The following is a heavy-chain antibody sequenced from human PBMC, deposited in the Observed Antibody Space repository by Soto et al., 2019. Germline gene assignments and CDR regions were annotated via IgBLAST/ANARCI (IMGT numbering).Heavy chain of an antibody. D-gene: IGHD6-19*01. CDR3: ARAVAVAGRGPNWSDP. V-gene: IGHV1-3*01. Sequence: GASVKVSCKASGYTFTSYAMHWVRQAPGQRLEWMGWINAGNGNTKYSQKFQGRVTITRDTSASTAYMELSSLRSEDTAVYYCARAVAVAGRGPNWSDPWGQGTLVTVSS. CDR2: INAGNGNT. CDR1: GYTFTSYA. J-gene: IGHJ5*02.